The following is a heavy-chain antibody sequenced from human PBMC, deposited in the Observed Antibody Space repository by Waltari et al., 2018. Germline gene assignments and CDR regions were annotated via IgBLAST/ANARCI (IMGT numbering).Heavy chain of an antibody. CDR2: SNHSRST. CDR1: GGSFSGYY. Sequence: QVQLQQWGAGLLKPSETLSLTCAVYGGSFSGYYWSWIRQPQGKGLEGMGESNHSRSTNDTPSLKRRVTISVDTSKNQFSLKLSSVTAADTAVYYCVREPLRGVILGYYMDVWGKGTTVTVSS. V-gene: IGHV4-34*01. D-gene: IGHD3-10*01. J-gene: IGHJ6*03. CDR3: VREPLRGVILGYYMDV.